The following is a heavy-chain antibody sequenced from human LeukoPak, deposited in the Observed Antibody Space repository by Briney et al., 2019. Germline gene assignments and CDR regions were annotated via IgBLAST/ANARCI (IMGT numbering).Heavy chain of an antibody. CDR1: GYSFTSHW. D-gene: IGHD3-10*01. J-gene: IGHJ4*02. CDR2: VNPDDSDT. Sequence: GESLKISCKGSGYSFTSHWIGWVRQMPGKGLEWMGIVNPDDSDTIYSPSFQGQVTISADGSITTAYLQWSSLKASDTAMYYCARLRWPRGGRSSFDYWGQGALVTVSS. CDR3: ARLRWPRGGRSSFDY. V-gene: IGHV5-51*01.